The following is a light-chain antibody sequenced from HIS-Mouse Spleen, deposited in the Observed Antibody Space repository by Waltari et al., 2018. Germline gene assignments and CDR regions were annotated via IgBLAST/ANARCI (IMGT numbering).Light chain of an antibody. Sequence: IVMTQSPLSLPVTPGEPASISCRSCQSLLHSNGYNYLDWYLQKPGQSPQLLIYLGSNRASGVPDRFSGSGSGTDFTLKISRVEAEDVGVYYCMQALQTPITFGQGTRLEIK. CDR1: QSLLHSNGYNY. J-gene: IGKJ5*01. CDR2: LGS. V-gene: IGKV2-28*01. CDR3: MQALQTPIT.